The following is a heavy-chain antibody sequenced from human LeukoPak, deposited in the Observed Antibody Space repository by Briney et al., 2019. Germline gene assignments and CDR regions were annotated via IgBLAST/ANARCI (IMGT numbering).Heavy chain of an antibody. CDR3: ASSLGSSGWYYFDY. V-gene: IGHV1-69*06. J-gene: IGHJ4*02. CDR2: IIPIFGTA. D-gene: IGHD6-19*01. CDR1: GGTFSSYA. Sequence: SVKVSCKASGGTFSSYAISWVRQAPGQGLDWMGGIIPIFGTANYAQKFQGRVTITADKSTSTAYMELSSLRSEDTAVYYCASSLGSSGWYYFDYWGQGTLVTVSS.